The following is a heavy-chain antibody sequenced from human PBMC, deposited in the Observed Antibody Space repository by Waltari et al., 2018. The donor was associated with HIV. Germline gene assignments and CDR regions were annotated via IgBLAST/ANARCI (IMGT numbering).Heavy chain of an antibody. J-gene: IGHJ2*01. V-gene: IGHV6-1*01. CDR2: TYYRSKWYT. CDR1: GDSVSSPSAA. D-gene: IGHD6-19*01. Sequence: QVQLQQSGPGLVKPSQTLSLTCAISGDSVSSPSAAWTWIRQSPSRGLEWLGRTYYRSKWYTDYAVSVKSRIIVNPDTSENQFSLHLNSVTPEDTAVYYCARAGIAVAHRDWYFDLWGRGTLVTVSS. CDR3: ARAGIAVAHRDWYFDL.